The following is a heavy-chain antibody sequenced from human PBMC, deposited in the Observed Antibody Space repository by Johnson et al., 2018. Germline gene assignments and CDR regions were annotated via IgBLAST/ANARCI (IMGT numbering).Heavy chain of an antibody. CDR1: GFTFSSYS. CDR3: ARDSDSNTWSNDAFDI. CDR2: ISISSTHI. J-gene: IGHJ3*02. V-gene: IGHV3-21*01. D-gene: IGHD6-13*01. Sequence: EVQLVESGGGLVKPGGSLRLSCAASGFTFSSYSMNWVRQAPGKGLEWVSSISISSTHIHYADSVKGRFTISRANTKNSLYLQMNSLRTEDTAVYYCARDSDSNTWSNDAFDIWGQGTMVTVSS.